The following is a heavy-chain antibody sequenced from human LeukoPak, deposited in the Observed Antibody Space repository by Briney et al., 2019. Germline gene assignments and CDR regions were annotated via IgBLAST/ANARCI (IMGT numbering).Heavy chain of an antibody. V-gene: IGHV4-34*01. CDR3: ARGIAAADTFPPYYYYMDV. D-gene: IGHD6-13*01. Sequence: PSDTLSLTCAVYGGSFSGYYWSWIRQPPGKGLEWIGEINHSGSTNYNPSLKSRVTISVDTSKNQFSLKLSSVTAADTAVYYCARGIAAADTFPPYYYYMDVWGKGTTVTVSS. J-gene: IGHJ6*03. CDR1: GGSFSGYY. CDR2: INHSGST.